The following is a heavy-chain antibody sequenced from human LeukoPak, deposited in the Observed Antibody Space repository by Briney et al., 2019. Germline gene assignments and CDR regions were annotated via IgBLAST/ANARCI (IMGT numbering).Heavy chain of an antibody. D-gene: IGHD4-17*01. CDR2: IYYSGST. V-gene: IGHV4-31*03. J-gene: IGHJ5*02. CDR3: AREKLTRTRWFDP. CDR1: GGSISSGGYY. Sequence: SETLSLTCTVSGGSISSGGYYWSWIRQHPGKGLEWIGYIYYSGSTYYNPSLKSRVTMSVDTSKNQFSLKLSSVTAADTAVYYCAREKLTRTRWFDPWGQGTLVTVSS.